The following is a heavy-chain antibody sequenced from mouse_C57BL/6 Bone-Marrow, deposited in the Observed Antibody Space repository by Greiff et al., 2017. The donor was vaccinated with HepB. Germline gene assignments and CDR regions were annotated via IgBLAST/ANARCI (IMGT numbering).Heavy chain of an antibody. J-gene: IGHJ2*01. CDR3: AYYYGSRDY. CDR1: GYTFTDYY. CDR2: INPYNGGT. V-gene: IGHV1-19*01. D-gene: IGHD1-1*01. Sequence: VQLQQSGPVLVKPGASVKMSCKASGYTFTDYYMNWVKQSHGKSLEWIGVINPYNGGTSYNQKFKGKATLTVDKSSSTAYMELNSLTSEDSAVYYCAYYYGSRDYWGQGTTLTVSS.